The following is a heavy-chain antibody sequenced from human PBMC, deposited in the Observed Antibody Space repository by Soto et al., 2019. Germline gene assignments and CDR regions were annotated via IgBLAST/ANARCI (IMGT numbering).Heavy chain of an antibody. CDR1: GYTFTGYY. CDR3: ARDPDHHCSGGSCYSVSYYYYGMDV. D-gene: IGHD2-15*01. J-gene: IGHJ6*02. CDR2: INPNSGGT. V-gene: IGHV1-2*04. Sequence: GASVKVSCKASGYTFTGYYMHWVRQAPGQGLEWMGWINPNSGGTNYAQKFQGWVTMTRDTSISTAYMELNSLRDEDTAVYYCARDPDHHCSGGSCYSVSYYYYGMDVWGQGTTVTAP.